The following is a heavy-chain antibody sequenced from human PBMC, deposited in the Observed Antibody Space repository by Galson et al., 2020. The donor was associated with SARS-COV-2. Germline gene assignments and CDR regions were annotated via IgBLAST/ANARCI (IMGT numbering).Heavy chain of an antibody. Sequence: KIGESLKISCRGSGYSFNNYWIGWVRQMPGRGLEWMGVIYPDDSKTRYSPYFEGQVTISADKSFNTAYLQWSSLKASDTAIYYCARHTSGSGDYWGQGSLVTVSS. V-gene: IGHV5-51*01. J-gene: IGHJ4*02. CDR1: GYSFNNYW. CDR2: IYPDDSKT. CDR3: ARHTSGSGDY. D-gene: IGHD3-10*01.